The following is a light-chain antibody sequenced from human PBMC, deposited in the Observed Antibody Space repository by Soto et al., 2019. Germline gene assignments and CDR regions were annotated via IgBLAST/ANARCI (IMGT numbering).Light chain of an antibody. CDR2: EVN. V-gene: IGLV2-14*01. CDR1: SSDIGAYDY. J-gene: IGLJ1*01. CDR3: SSHAGSNNYV. Sequence: QSALTQPASLSGSPGQSITISCTGTSSDIGAYDYVSWFQQHPGKAPKLMISEVNNRPSGVSNRFSGSKSGNTAYLTISGLQVEDEADYYCSSHAGSNNYVFGTGTKLTVL.